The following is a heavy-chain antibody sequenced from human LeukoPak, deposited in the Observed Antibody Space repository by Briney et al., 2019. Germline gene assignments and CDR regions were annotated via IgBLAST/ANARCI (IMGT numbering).Heavy chain of an antibody. Sequence: GGSLRLSCAASGSTFSSYAMTWVRQAPGKGLEWVSAISGSGGSTYYADSVKGRFTISRDNSKNTLFLQMNSLRAEDTAVYYCAKEYIGGPPGYWGQGTLVTVSS. CDR3: AKEYIGGPPGY. V-gene: IGHV3-23*01. J-gene: IGHJ4*02. D-gene: IGHD2-15*01. CDR2: ISGSGGST. CDR1: GSTFSSYA.